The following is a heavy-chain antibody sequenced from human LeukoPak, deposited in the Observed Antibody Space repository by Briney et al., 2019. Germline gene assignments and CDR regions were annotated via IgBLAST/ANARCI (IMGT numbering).Heavy chain of an antibody. Sequence: PGRSLRLSCAASGFTFDDYATHWVRQAPGKGLEWVSGISWNSGSIGYADSVKGRFTISRDNAKNSLYLQMNSLRAEDMALYYCAKGGVAARGAYYYYYMDVWGKGTTVTVSS. J-gene: IGHJ6*03. CDR3: AKGGVAARGAYYYYYMDV. D-gene: IGHD6-6*01. V-gene: IGHV3-9*03. CDR2: ISWNSGSI. CDR1: GFTFDDYA.